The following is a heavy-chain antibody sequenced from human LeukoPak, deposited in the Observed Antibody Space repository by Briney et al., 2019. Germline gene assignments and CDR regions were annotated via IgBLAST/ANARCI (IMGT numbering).Heavy chain of an antibody. CDR3: ARGVAAAGGY. CDR1: GFTFSSHW. CDR2: IKIDGGEK. D-gene: IGHD6-13*01. J-gene: IGHJ4*02. V-gene: IGHV3-7*01. Sequence: GGSLRLSCAASGFTFSSHWMTWVRQAPGKGLEWVANIKIDGGEKFYVDSVKGRFTISRDNAKNSLYLQMNSLRAEDTAVYYCARGVAAAGGYWGQGTLVTVSS.